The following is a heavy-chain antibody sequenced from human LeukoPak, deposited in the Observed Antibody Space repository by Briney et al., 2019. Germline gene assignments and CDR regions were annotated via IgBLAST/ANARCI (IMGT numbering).Heavy chain of an antibody. Sequence: SETLSLTCTVSGGSISSSSYYWGWIRQPPGKGLEWIGSIYYSGSTYYNPSLKSRVTISVDTSKNQFSLKLSSVTAADTAVYYCARAPTYYYGSGSYYKDKYYFDYWGQGTLVTVSS. CDR2: IYYSGST. V-gene: IGHV4-39*01. J-gene: IGHJ4*02. CDR1: GGSISSSSYY. CDR3: ARAPTYYYGSGSYYKDKYYFDY. D-gene: IGHD3-10*01.